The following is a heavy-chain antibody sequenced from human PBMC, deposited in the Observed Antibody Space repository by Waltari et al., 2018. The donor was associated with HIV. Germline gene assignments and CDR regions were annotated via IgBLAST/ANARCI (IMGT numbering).Heavy chain of an antibody. CDR2: MSWNSGRI. D-gene: IGHD2-2*01. Sequence: EVQLVESGGGLVQPGRSLRLSCAVSGFTFADYAMHWVRQAPGKGREWVSGMSWNSGRIGDADSVKGRFTISRDNAKNSLYLQMNSLRAEDTALYYCAKDKRRYCSSTSCYYYFDYWGQGTLVTVSS. J-gene: IGHJ4*02. CDR1: GFTFADYA. V-gene: IGHV3-9*01. CDR3: AKDKRRYCSSTSCYYYFDY.